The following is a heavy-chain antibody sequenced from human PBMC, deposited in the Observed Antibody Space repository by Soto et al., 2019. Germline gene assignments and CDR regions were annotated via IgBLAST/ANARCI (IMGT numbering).Heavy chain of an antibody. D-gene: IGHD3-22*01. CDR3: ARLPYYYDSRDAFDI. CDR1: GGSISSSSYY. CDR2: IYYSGST. V-gene: IGHV4-39*01. Sequence: QLQLQESGPGLVKPSETLSLTCTVSGGSISSSSYYWGWIRQPPGKGLEWIGSIYYSGSTYYNPSLKTRVPRXXDXSXXQFSLQLSSVTAADTAVYYCARLPYYYDSRDAFDIWGQGTMVTVSS. J-gene: IGHJ3*02.